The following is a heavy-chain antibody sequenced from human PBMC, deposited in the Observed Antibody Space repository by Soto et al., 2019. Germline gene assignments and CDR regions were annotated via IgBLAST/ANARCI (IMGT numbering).Heavy chain of an antibody. V-gene: IGHV3-53*01. D-gene: IGHD5-18*01. Sequence: PGGCLRLSGAASGFTVSSNYMSWVRQAPGKGLEGVAVIYSGGSTYYADTVQGRFTISRDNSKNTLYLQMNSLRAEDTAVYYCASDLGLDTHPPSFDYWGQGALVTVSS. CDR2: IYSGGST. CDR3: ASDLGLDTHPPSFDY. CDR1: GFTVSSNY. J-gene: IGHJ4*02.